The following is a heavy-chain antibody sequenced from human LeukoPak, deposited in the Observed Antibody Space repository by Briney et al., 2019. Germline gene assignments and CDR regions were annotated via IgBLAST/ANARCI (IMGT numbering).Heavy chain of an antibody. Sequence: SQTLSLTCTVSGGSISSGSYYWSWIRQPAGKGLEWIGRIYTSGSTNYNPSLKSRVTISVDTPKNQFSLKLSSVTAADTAVYYCASLRITMVRGVSYYYMDVWGKGTTVTVSS. V-gene: IGHV4-61*02. J-gene: IGHJ6*03. D-gene: IGHD3-10*01. CDR3: ASLRITMVRGVSYYYMDV. CDR2: IYTSGST. CDR1: GGSISSGSYY.